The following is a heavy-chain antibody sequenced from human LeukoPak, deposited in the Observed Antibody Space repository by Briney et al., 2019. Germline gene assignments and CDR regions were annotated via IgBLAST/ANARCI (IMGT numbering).Heavy chain of an antibody. Sequence: PSETLSLTCTVSGGSISSYYWSWIRQPAGKGLEWIGRIYSTGSTNYNPSLKSRVTMSVDTSKNQFSLRLRSVTAADTAVYYCARQIESAGTASIVFWGQGALVTVSS. D-gene: IGHD6-13*01. J-gene: IGHJ4*02. CDR3: ARQIESAGTASIVF. CDR2: IYSTGST. V-gene: IGHV4-4*07. CDR1: GGSISSYY.